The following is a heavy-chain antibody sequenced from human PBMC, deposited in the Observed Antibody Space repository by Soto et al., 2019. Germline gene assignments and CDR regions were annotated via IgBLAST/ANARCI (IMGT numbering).Heavy chain of an antibody. D-gene: IGHD3-10*01. V-gene: IGHV3-23*01. J-gene: IGHJ4*02. CDR2: MSGSGGST. CDR3: MNLYSYGSGSYYK. Sequence: EVQLSESGGGLVQPGGSLRLSCAASGFTFSTYAMSWVRQAPGKGLEWVSGMSGSGGSTYYADSVKGRFTISRDNSKNTLYLQMNSLRAEDTAVYYCMNLYSYGSGSYYKWGQGTLVTVSS. CDR1: GFTFSTYA.